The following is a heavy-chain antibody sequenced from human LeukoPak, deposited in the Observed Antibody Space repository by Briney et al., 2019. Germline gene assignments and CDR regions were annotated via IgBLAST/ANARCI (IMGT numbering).Heavy chain of an antibody. CDR2: ISAYNGNT. Sequence: ASVKVSCKAPGYTFTSYGISWVRQAPGQGLEWMGWISAYNGNTNYAQKLQGRVTMTTDTSTSTAYMELRSLRSDDTAVYYCARVLWFGASMNGMDVWGQGTTVTVSS. CDR3: ARVLWFGASMNGMDV. V-gene: IGHV1-18*01. D-gene: IGHD3-10*01. J-gene: IGHJ6*02. CDR1: GYTFTSYG.